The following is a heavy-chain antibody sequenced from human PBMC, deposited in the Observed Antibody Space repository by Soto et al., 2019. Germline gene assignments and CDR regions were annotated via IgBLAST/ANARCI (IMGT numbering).Heavy chain of an antibody. D-gene: IGHD2-2*01. V-gene: IGHV4-39*01. J-gene: IGHJ3*02. CDR2: IYYSGST. Sequence: SETLSLTCTVSGGSISSSSYYCGWIRQPPGKGLEWIGSIYYSGSTYYNPSLKSRVTISVDTSKNQFSLKLSSVTAADTAVYYCARGCSSTSCYEDAFDIWGQGTMVTVSS. CDR3: ARGCSSTSCYEDAFDI. CDR1: GGSISSSSYY.